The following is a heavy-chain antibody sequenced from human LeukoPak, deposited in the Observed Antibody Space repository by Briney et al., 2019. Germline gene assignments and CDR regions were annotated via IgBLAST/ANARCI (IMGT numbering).Heavy chain of an antibody. J-gene: IGHJ4*02. D-gene: IGHD3-9*01. CDR1: GGSISSGGYY. CDR2: IYYSGST. Sequence: SETLSLTCTVSGGSISSGGYYWSWIRQHPGKGLEWIGYIYYSGSTYYNPSLKSRVTISVDTFKNQFSLKLSSVTAADTAVYYCARFTSRILTGYFYYFDYWGQGTLVTVSS. V-gene: IGHV4-31*03. CDR3: ARFTSRILTGYFYYFDY.